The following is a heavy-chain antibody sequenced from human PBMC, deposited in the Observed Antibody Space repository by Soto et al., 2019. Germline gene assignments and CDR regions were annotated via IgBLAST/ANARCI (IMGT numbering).Heavy chain of an antibody. Sequence: WASVKVSCKASGGTFSSYAISWVRQAPGQGLEWMGGIIPNSGNTGYAQKFQGRVTMTRNTSISTAYMELSSLRSEDTAVYYCARGLSVLLWFGSYGMDVWGQGTTVTVSS. V-gene: IGHV1-8*02. CDR3: ARGLSVLLWFGSYGMDV. CDR1: GGTFSSYA. D-gene: IGHD3-10*01. CDR2: IIPNSGNT. J-gene: IGHJ6*02.